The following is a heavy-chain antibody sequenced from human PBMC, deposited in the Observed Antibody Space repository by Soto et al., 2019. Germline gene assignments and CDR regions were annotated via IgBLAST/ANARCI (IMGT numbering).Heavy chain of an antibody. D-gene: IGHD5-18*01. CDR1: GGTFGSQG. J-gene: IGHJ4*02. Sequence: SVKVSCKASGGTFGSQGIAWVRQAPGQGLEWMGGFIAMLGTPTYAKKVQGRATISADESLTSSYLELRSLRSEDTGVYFCARGAMANFDYWGQRTVVTVSP. V-gene: IGHV1-69*13. CDR2: FIAMLGTP. CDR3: ARGAMANFDY.